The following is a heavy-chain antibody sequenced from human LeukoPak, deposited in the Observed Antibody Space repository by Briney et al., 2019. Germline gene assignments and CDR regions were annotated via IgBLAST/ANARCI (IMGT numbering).Heavy chain of an antibody. D-gene: IGHD4-11*01. CDR1: GGSLSTYY. Sequence: SETLSLTCTVSGGSLSTYYWSWIRQPPGKGLEWIGYIHNSGSTHYTFSLKSRVTMSLDTSKNQLSLKLTSVTAADTAVYYCARTDYSNTNWFDPWGQGTLVTVSS. J-gene: IGHJ5*02. CDR2: IHNSGST. CDR3: ARTDYSNTNWFDP. V-gene: IGHV4-59*12.